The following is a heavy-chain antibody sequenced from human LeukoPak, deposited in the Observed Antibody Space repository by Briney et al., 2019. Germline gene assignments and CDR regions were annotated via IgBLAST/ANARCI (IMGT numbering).Heavy chain of an antibody. J-gene: IGHJ6*02. CDR1: GYTFTGYH. V-gene: IGHV1-2*02. CDR2: INPNSGGT. CDR3: ARSSAYYGGDCFLDV. Sequence: ASVKVSCKASGYTFTGYHMHWVRQAPGQGLEWMGWINPNSGGTNYAQKFQGRVTMTRDTSISTAYMELSRLRSDDTAVYYCARSSAYYGGDCFLDVWGQGTTVTVSS. D-gene: IGHD2-21*02.